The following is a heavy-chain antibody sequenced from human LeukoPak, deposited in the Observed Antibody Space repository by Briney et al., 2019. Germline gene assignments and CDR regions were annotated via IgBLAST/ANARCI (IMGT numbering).Heavy chain of an antibody. Sequence: GGSLRLSCTASGFTFSTFEMNWVRQAPGKGLEWVSYISSSGSPTFYANSVKGRFTISRDNAKNSLYLQMNSLRADDTAVYHCASSRGNAMTKSPFDYWGQGTLITVSS. CDR3: ASSRGNAMTKSPFDY. J-gene: IGHJ4*02. D-gene: IGHD2-2*01. V-gene: IGHV3-48*03. CDR2: ISSSGSPT. CDR1: GFTFSTFE.